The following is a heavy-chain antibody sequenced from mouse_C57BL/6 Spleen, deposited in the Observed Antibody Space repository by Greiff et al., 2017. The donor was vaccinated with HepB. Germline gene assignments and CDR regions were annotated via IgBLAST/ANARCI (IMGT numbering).Heavy chain of an antibody. V-gene: IGHV1-59*01. CDR2: IDPSDSYT. CDR1: GYTFTSYW. Sequence: VQLQQPGAELVRPGTSVKLSCKASGYTFTSYWMRWVKQRPGQGLEWIGVIDPSDSYTNYNQKFKGKATLTVDTSSSTAYMQLSSLTSEDSAVYYCARSYDGYYLFAYWGQGTLVTVSA. CDR3: ARSYDGYYLFAY. J-gene: IGHJ3*01. D-gene: IGHD2-3*01.